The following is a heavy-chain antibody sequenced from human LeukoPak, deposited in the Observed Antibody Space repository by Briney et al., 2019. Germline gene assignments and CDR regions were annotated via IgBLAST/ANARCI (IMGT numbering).Heavy chain of an antibody. CDR1: GDSISTYH. CDR2: MQSSGNS. J-gene: IGHJ4*02. V-gene: IGHV4-59*01. D-gene: IGHD5-18*01. Sequence: PSETPSLTCSVSGDSISTYHWNWIRKPPGKGLEWIAFMQSSGNSNYNPSLKSRVTMFVDTSKNQFVLNLRSVTAADTAVYYCARDNRHSYGRYFDHWGQGMLVTVSS. CDR3: ARDNRHSYGRYFDH.